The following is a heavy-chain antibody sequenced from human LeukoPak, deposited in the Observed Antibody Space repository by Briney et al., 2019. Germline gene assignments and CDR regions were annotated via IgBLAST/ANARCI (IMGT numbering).Heavy chain of an antibody. D-gene: IGHD1-26*01. CDR2: INNDGSST. Sequence: PGGSLRLSCAASGFTFSTYWMHWVRQVPGKGLVWVSRINNDGSSTVYADSVKGRFTISRDNSKNTLYLQMNSLRAEDTAVYYCAKVGGGGVGAHFDYWGQGTLVTVSS. J-gene: IGHJ4*02. CDR3: AKVGGGGVGAHFDY. CDR1: GFTFSTYW. V-gene: IGHV3-74*01.